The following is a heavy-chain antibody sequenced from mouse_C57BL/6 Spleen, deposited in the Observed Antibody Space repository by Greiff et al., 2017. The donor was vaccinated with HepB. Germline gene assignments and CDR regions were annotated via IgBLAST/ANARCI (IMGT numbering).Heavy chain of an antibody. Sequence: EVKLMESGPGLVKPSQSLSLTCSVTGYSITSGYYWNWIRQFPGNKLEWMGYISYDGSNNYNPSLKNRISITRDTSKNQFFLKLNSVTTEDTATYYCARGPDVYPWFAYWGQGTLVTVSA. CDR1: GYSITSGYY. J-gene: IGHJ3*01. CDR3: ARGPDVYPWFAY. CDR2: ISYDGSN. V-gene: IGHV3-6*01. D-gene: IGHD2-3*01.